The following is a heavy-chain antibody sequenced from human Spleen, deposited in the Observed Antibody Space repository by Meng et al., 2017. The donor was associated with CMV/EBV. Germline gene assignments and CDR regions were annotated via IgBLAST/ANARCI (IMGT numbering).Heavy chain of an antibody. Sequence: VELVESGGGLVKPGGSLRLSCAASGFTFSDYYMSWIRQAPGKGLEWVSYISSSSSYTNYADSVKGRFTISRDNSKNTLYLQMNSLRAEDTAVYYCAKAHAVTTDWYFDLWGRGTLVTVSS. CDR3: AKAHAVTTDWYFDL. CDR2: ISSSSSYT. V-gene: IGHV3-11*05. CDR1: GFTFSDYY. D-gene: IGHD4-17*01. J-gene: IGHJ2*01.